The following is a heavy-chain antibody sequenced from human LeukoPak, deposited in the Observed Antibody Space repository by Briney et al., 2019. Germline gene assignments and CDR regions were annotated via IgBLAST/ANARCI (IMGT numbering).Heavy chain of an antibody. V-gene: IGHV4-59*01. D-gene: IGHD3-22*01. Sequence: SETLSLTCTVSGGSISNYYCSWIRQAPGKGLEWIGSRYYTGSASYSSSLRSRATISLGTSKNQFSLKLTSVTAADTAVYYCARGWEFYESNGYVFDLWGQGTMVTVSS. CDR1: GGSISNYY. CDR3: ARGWEFYESNGYVFDL. CDR2: RYYTGSA. J-gene: IGHJ3*01.